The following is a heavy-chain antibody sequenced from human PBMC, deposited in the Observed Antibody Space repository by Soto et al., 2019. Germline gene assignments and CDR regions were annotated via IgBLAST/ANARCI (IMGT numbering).Heavy chain of an antibody. Sequence: ASVKVSCKASGYTFTSYGISWVRQAPGQGLEWMGWISAYNGNTNYAQKLQGRVTMTTDTSTSTAYMELRSLRSDDTAVYYCARTPSGPTYSSSWNAFDSWGQGKMVTVSS. V-gene: IGHV1-18*01. CDR3: ARTPSGPTYSSSWNAFDS. CDR1: GYTFTSYG. CDR2: ISAYNGNT. D-gene: IGHD6-13*01. J-gene: IGHJ3*02.